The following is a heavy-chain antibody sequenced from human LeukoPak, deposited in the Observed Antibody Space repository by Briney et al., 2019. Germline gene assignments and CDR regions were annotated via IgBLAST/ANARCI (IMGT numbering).Heavy chain of an antibody. CDR2: ISSSSSYI. CDR1: GFTFSSYS. J-gene: IGHJ4*02. V-gene: IGHV3-21*01. D-gene: IGHD5-18*01. Sequence: GGSLRLSCAASGFTFSSYSMNWVRQAPGKGLEWVSSISSSSSYIYCADSVKGRFTISRDNAKNSLYLQMNSLRAEDTAVYYCARDRGYSYGGGYWGQGTLVTVSS. CDR3: ARDRGYSYGGGY.